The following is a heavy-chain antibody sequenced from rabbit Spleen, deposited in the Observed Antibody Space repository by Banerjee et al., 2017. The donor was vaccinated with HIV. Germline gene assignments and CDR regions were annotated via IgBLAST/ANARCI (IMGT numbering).Heavy chain of an antibody. V-gene: IGHV1S45*01. J-gene: IGHJ6*01. Sequence: QERLVESGGGLVKPGGSLKLSCTASGFSFSNKAVMCWVRQAPGKGLEWIACINAVTGKAVYATWAKGRFTISKTSSTTVTLQMTSLTAADTATYFCARDTGSSFSSYGMDLWGPGTLVTVS. CDR2: INAVTGKA. CDR1: GFSFSNKAV. CDR3: ARDTGSSFSSYGMDL. D-gene: IGHD8-1*01.